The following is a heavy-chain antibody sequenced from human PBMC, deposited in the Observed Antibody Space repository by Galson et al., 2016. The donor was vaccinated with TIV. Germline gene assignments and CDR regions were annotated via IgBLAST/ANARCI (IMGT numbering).Heavy chain of an antibody. CDR1: GYKFSTYW. CDR2: IYPGDSDT. D-gene: IGHD3-3*01. CDR3: ARHGYDFWNGQDYFFYGMDV. Sequence: QSGAEVKKPGESLKIACKTSGYKFSTYWMSWVRQMPGKGPEWVGHIYPGDSDTRYSPSFPGHVTISADKSIDTTYLQWGSLKASGSAIYYFARHGYDFWNGQDYFFYGMDVWGQGTTVIV. V-gene: IGHV5-51*01. J-gene: IGHJ6*02.